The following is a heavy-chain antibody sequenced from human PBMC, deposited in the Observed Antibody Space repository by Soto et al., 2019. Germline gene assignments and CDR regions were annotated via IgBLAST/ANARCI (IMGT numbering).Heavy chain of an antibody. CDR3: AHTRGGGNSALIDY. CDR2: IYWDDDK. CDR1: AFSLTTSGVG. D-gene: IGHD1-1*01. V-gene: IGHV2-5*02. Sequence: QITLKEAGPTLVKPTQTLTLTCTFSAFSLTTSGVGVAWIRQPPGKALEWLALIYWDDDKRYSPSLKSRLTVTKDTSKTQVVLTMTNMDPVDTATYFWAHTRGGGNSALIDYWGQGTLVTVSS. J-gene: IGHJ4*02.